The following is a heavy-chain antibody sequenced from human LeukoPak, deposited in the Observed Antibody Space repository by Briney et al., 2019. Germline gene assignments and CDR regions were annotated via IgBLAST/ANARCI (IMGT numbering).Heavy chain of an antibody. D-gene: IGHD1-26*01. CDR1: GGTFSSYA. CDR2: IIPIFGTA. CDR3: AREVGATTGGAFDI. J-gene: IGHJ3*02. V-gene: IGHV1-69*13. Sequence: SVKVSCKASGGTFSSYAISWVRQAPGQGLEWMGGIIPIFGTANCAQKFQGRVTITADESTSTAYMELSSLRSEDTAVYYCAREVGATTGGAFDIWGQGTMVTVFS.